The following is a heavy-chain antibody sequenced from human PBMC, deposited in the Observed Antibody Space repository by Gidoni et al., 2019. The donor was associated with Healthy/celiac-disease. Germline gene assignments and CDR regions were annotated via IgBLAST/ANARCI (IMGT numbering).Heavy chain of an antibody. CDR2: IIHSVST. Sequence: VQLQQWGAGLLKPSETLSLTCAVYGGSSSGYYWSWLRQPTGTGLEWIEDIIHSVSTNYNPSLKSRVTISVDTSKNQFSLKLSSVTAADTAVYYCARGFRRYGGTPWFDPWGQGTLVTVSS. J-gene: IGHJ5*02. V-gene: IGHV4-34*01. CDR3: ARGFRRYGGTPWFDP. D-gene: IGHD1-26*01. CDR1: GGSSSGYY.